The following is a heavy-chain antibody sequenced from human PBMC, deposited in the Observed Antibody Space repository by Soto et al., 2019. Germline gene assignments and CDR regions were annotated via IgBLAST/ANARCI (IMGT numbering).Heavy chain of an antibody. CDR1: GGSISSYY. CDR3: ARDYGGNSGLYYYGMDV. J-gene: IGHJ6*02. D-gene: IGHD4-17*01. Sequence: PSETLSLTCTVSGGSISSYYWSWIRQPPGKGLEWIGSIYYSGSTNYNPSFQGQVTISADKSNSTAYLQWSSLKASDTAMYYCARDYGGNSGLYYYGMDVWGQGTTVTVSS. CDR2: IYYSGST. V-gene: IGHV4-59*12.